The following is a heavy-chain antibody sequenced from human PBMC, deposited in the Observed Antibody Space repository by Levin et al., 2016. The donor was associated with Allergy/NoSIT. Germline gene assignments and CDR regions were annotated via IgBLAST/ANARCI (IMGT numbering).Heavy chain of an antibody. CDR2: ISYDGSNK. Sequence: VRQAPGKGLEWVAVISYDGSNKYYADSVKGRFTISRDNSKNTLYLQMNSLRAEDTAVYYCARPLATFWSGYYYYYGMDVWGQGTTVTVSS. J-gene: IGHJ6*02. CDR3: ARPLATFWSGYYYYYGMDV. D-gene: IGHD3-3*01. V-gene: IGHV3-30*04.